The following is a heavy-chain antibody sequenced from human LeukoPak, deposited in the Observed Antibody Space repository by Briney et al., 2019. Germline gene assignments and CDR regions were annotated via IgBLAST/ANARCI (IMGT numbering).Heavy chain of an antibody. CDR2: ISSSSGYI. J-gene: IGHJ3*02. CDR3: ARALGGAKSDAFDI. CDR1: GFTFSTYS. D-gene: IGHD3-16*01. V-gene: IGHV3-21*01. Sequence: PGGSLRLSCAASGFTFSTYSMNWVRQAPGKGLEWVSSISSSSGYIYYADSVTGRFTISRDNAKNSLYLQMNSLRAEDTAVYYCARALGGAKSDAFDIWGQGTMVTVSS.